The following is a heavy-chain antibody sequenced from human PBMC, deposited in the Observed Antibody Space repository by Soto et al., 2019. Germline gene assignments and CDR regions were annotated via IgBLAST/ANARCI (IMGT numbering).Heavy chain of an antibody. Sequence: ESGGGVVQPGRSLRLSCAASGFTFSNYAMHWVRQAPGKGLEWVAVISYDGSNKYYADSVKGRFTISRDNSKNTLYLQMNSLRPEDTAVYYCAKQHLGYCSSTSCSLDYWGQGTLVTVSS. D-gene: IGHD2-2*01. CDR3: AKQHLGYCSSTSCSLDY. CDR1: GFTFSNYA. V-gene: IGHV3-30*18. CDR2: ISYDGSNK. J-gene: IGHJ4*02.